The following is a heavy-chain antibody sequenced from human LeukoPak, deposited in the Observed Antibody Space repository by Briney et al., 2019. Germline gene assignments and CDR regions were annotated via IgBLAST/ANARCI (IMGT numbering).Heavy chain of an antibody. Sequence: GGSLRLSCAASGFTFSNAWMSWVRQAPGKGLEWVGRIKSRTDGGTTDYAAPVKGRFTISRDDSKNTLYLQMNSLKTEDTAVYYCTTGSELLWFGVPSYWGQGTLVTASS. CDR2: IKSRTDGGTT. J-gene: IGHJ4*02. D-gene: IGHD3-10*01. CDR1: GFTFSNAW. V-gene: IGHV3-15*01. CDR3: TTGSELLWFGVPSY.